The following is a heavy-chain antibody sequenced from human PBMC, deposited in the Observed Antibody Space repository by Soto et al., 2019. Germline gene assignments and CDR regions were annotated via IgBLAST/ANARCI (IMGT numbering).Heavy chain of an antibody. CDR2: ISWNSGSK. CDR3: AKDRRTAVAGPNYYYYGMDV. CDR1: GFIFEDYA. V-gene: IGHV3-9*01. Sequence: SLRLSCAASGFIFEDYAMHWVRQAPGKGLEWVSGISWNSGSKGYADSVKGRFTISRDNAKNCLYLQMNSLRAEDTALYYCAKDRRTAVAGPNYYYYGMDVWGQGTTVTVSS. D-gene: IGHD6-19*01. J-gene: IGHJ6*02.